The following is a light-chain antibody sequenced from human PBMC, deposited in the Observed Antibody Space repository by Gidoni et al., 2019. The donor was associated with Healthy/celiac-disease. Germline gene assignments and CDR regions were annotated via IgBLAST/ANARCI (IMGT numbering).Light chain of an antibody. J-gene: IGKJ1*01. CDR2: AAS. V-gene: IGKV1-39*01. CDR3: RQSYSTRWT. Sequence: DIQMTQSPPSLSASVGDRVTITCRASQSIISYLNWYQQKPGKAPKLLVYAASTLQSGVPSRFSGSGSGTDFTLTISSLQPEDFATYYWRQSYSTRWTFGQGTKVEIK. CDR1: QSIISY.